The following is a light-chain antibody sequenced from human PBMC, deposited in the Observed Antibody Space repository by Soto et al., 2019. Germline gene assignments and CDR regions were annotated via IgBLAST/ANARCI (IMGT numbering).Light chain of an antibody. CDR1: QSVSSSY. J-gene: IGKJ4*01. CDR2: GAS. Sequence: ELVLTQSPGTLSLSQGARATLSCRASQSVSSSYLAWYQQKPGQAPRLLIYGASSRATGIPDRFSGSGSGTDFTLTISRLEPEDFAVYYCQQYGSSPLTFGGGTKVEIK. V-gene: IGKV3-20*01. CDR3: QQYGSSPLT.